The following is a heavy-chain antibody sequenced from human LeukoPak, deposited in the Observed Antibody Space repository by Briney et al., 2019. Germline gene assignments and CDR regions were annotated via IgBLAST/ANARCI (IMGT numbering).Heavy chain of an antibody. D-gene: IGHD1-26*01. J-gene: IGHJ4*02. Sequence: PGGSLRLSCAASGFTSSIYPMHWVRQAPGKGLEWVAVIAYDGSYKYYADSVKGRFSISRDNTQNSLSLQMSSLKAEDTAVYYCVREAAATLFDYWGQGTLVTVSS. CDR3: VREAAATLFDY. CDR2: IAYDGSYK. V-gene: IGHV3-30*04. CDR1: GFTSSIYP.